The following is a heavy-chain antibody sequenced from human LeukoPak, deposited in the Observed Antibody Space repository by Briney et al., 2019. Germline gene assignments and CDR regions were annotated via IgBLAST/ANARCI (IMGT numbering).Heavy chain of an antibody. CDR1: GFTFSSYC. V-gene: IGHV3-21*01. J-gene: IGHJ4*02. D-gene: IGHD3-10*02. Sequence: GGSLRLSCAASGFTFSSYCMNWVRQAPGKGLDWVATICSGDTYIYYADSVKGRFTISRDNAKSSLFLQMNSLRAEDTAMYYCARTGYARGDYWGQGTLVTVSS. CDR3: ARTGYARGDY. CDR2: ICSGDTYI.